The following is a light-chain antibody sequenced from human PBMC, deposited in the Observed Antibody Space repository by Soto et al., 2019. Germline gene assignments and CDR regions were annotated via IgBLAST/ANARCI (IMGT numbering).Light chain of an antibody. CDR3: QQYNSYSSGT. CDR1: QSISTW. V-gene: IGKV1-5*03. J-gene: IGKJ1*01. Sequence: DIQMTQSPSTLSASVGDRVTITCRASQSISTWLAWYQQKPGKAPKLLIYKASSLESGAPSRFSGSGSGTEFTLTISSLQPDDFATYYCQQYNSYSSGTFGQGTKVEVK. CDR2: KAS.